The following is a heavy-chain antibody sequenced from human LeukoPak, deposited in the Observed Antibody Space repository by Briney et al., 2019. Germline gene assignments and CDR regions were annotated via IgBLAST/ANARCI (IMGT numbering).Heavy chain of an antibody. CDR3: WFSDSSGYHLDAFDI. D-gene: IGHD3-22*01. CDR1: GFTFSDYY. V-gene: IGHV3-11*04. J-gene: IGHJ3*02. CDR2: ISSSGSST. Sequence: KPGGSLRLSCAASGFTFSDYYMSWIRQAPGKGLEWVSYISSSGSSTYSALSVKGRFTISRDNSKNTLYLQMNSLRAEDTAVYYTWFSDSSGYHLDAFDIWGQGTMVTVSS.